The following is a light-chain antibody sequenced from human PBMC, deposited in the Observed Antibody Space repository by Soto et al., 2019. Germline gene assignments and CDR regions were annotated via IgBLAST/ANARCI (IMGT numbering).Light chain of an antibody. J-gene: IGKJ5*01. Sequence: DIQMTQSASTLSASVGDRVTITFRASQSLNSLLAWYQQKPGRAPKLLIYDASNLEAGVPSRFRGSGSGTDFTFTISRLQPEDIATYYCQQYENLPTFGQGTRLEIK. CDR2: DAS. V-gene: IGKV1-33*01. CDR3: QQYENLPT. CDR1: QSLNSL.